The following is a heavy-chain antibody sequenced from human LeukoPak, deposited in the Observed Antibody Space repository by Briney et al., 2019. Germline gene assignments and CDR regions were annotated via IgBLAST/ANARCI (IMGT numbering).Heavy chain of an antibody. CDR2: INPSGGST. CDR3: ARGRALTTVIEPALDY. CDR1: GYTLTELS. D-gene: IGHD4-17*01. J-gene: IGHJ4*02. Sequence: ASVKVSCKVSGYTLTELSMHWVRQAPGKGLEWMGIINPSGGSTSYAQKFQGRVTMTRDTSTSTVYMELSSLRSEDTAVYYCARGRALTTVIEPALDYWGQGTLVTVSS. V-gene: IGHV1-46*01.